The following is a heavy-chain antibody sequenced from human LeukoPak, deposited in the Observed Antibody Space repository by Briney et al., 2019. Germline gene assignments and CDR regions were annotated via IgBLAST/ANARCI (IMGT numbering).Heavy chain of an antibody. V-gene: IGHV1-46*01. Sequence: ASVKVSYKASGYTFSSYYMHWVRQAPGQGREWIGIINPSVVSTGYAQKFQGRVTMTRATSTSTVYMGLSSLRSEDTAVYYCARALSTVPSGGPFDYWGQGTLVTVSS. CDR1: GYTFSSYY. CDR3: ARALSTVPSGGPFDY. J-gene: IGHJ4*02. D-gene: IGHD4-17*01. CDR2: INPSVVST.